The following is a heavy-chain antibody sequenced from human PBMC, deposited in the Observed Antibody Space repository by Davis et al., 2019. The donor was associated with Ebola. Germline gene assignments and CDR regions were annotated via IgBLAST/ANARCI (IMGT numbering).Heavy chain of an antibody. V-gene: IGHV4-34*01. D-gene: IGHD6-6*01. Sequence: GSLRLSCAAYGGSFSGYYWSWIRQPPGKGLEWIGEINHSGSTNYNPSLKSRVTISVDTSKNQFSLKLSSVTAADTAVYYCARDYWGTSSSFNWFDPWGQGTLVTVSS. CDR2: INHSGST. J-gene: IGHJ5*02. CDR1: GGSFSGYY. CDR3: ARDYWGTSSSFNWFDP.